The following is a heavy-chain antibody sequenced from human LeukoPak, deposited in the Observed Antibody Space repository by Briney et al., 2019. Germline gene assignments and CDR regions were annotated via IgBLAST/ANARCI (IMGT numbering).Heavy chain of an antibody. CDR1: GGSICSYY. V-gene: IGHV4-59*08. CDR2: LYYSGSN. CDR3: ARGGYSSSWYRPYYYGMDV. Sequence: SETLSLTCTVSGGSICSYYWSWIRQPPGKGRVGFRYLYYSGSNNYHTFLKSRVTISVDTSKNQFSLKLSSVTAADTAVYYCARGGYSSSWYRPYYYGMDVWGQGTTVTVSS. J-gene: IGHJ6*02. D-gene: IGHD6-13*01.